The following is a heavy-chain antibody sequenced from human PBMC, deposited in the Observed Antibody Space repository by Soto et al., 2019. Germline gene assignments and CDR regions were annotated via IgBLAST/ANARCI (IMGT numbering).Heavy chain of an antibody. CDR1: GYTFTGYY. D-gene: IGHD4-4*01. J-gene: IGHJ3*02. Sequence: ASVKVSCKASGYTFTGYYMHWVRQAPGQGLEWMGWINPNSGGTNYAQKFQGWVTMTRDTSISTAYMELSRRRSDDTAVYYCATQVTTGLTGDAFDIWGQGTMVTVSS. CDR2: INPNSGGT. V-gene: IGHV1-2*04. CDR3: ATQVTTGLTGDAFDI.